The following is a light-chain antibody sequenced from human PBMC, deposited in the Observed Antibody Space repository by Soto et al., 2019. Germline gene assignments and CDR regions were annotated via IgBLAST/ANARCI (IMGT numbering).Light chain of an antibody. CDR2: DAS. J-gene: IGKJ2*01. CDR1: QSTSSW. V-gene: IGKV1-5*01. Sequence: DIQMTQSPSTLSASVGDRVTITCRASQSTSSWLAWYQQKPGKAPKLLIYDASSLESGVPSRFSGSGSGTEFTLTISSLQPDDFATYYCQQYNSYSPFGQGTKLEIK. CDR3: QQYNSYSP.